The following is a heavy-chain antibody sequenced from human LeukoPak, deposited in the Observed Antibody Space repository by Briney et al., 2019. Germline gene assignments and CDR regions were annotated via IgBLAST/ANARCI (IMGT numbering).Heavy chain of an antibody. J-gene: IGHJ4*02. CDR3: AREVWFGEFYPAFDY. V-gene: IGHV3-11*04. Sequence: GGSLRLSCAASGFTFSDNYMSWIRQAPGKGLEWVSYISSSGSTIYYADSVKGRFTISRDNAKNSLYLQMNSLRAEDTAVYYCAREVWFGEFYPAFDYWGQGTLVTVSS. CDR2: ISSSGSTI. CDR1: GFTFSDNY. D-gene: IGHD3-10*01.